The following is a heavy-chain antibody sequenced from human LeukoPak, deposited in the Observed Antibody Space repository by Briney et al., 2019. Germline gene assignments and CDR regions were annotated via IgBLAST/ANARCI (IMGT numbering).Heavy chain of an antibody. V-gene: IGHV4-4*07. J-gene: IGHJ4*02. CDR3: ATITIFGVVIK. CDR2: IYTSGST. CDR1: GGSISSYY. D-gene: IGHD3-3*01. Sequence: PSETLSLTCTVSGGSISSYYWSWIRQPAGKGLEWIGRIYTSGSTNYNPSLKSRVTISVDTYKNQFSLKLSSVTAADTAVYYCATITIFGVVIKWGQGTLVTVSS.